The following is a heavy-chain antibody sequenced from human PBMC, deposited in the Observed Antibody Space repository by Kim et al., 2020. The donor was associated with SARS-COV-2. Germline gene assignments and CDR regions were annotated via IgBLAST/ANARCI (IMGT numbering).Heavy chain of an antibody. V-gene: IGHV3-23*01. J-gene: IGHJ4*02. CDR3: AKDHKLWFGELLSNFDY. D-gene: IGHD3-10*01. Sequence: VQGRFTISRDNSKNTLYLQMNSRRAEDTAVYYCAKDHKLWFGELLSNFDYWGQGTLVTVSS.